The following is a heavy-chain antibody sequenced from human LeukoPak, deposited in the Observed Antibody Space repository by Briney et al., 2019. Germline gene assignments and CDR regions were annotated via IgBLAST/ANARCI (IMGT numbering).Heavy chain of an antibody. D-gene: IGHD6-19*01. CDR3: ARDYTTYSSGWLRNYYYYYGMDV. V-gene: IGHV1-18*01. J-gene: IGHJ6*02. Sequence: ASVKVSCKASGYTFTSYGISWMRQAPGQGLEWMGWISAYNGNTNYAQKLQGRVTITTDTSTSTAYMELRSLRSDDTAVYYCARDYTTYSSGWLRNYYYYYGMDVWGQGTTVTVSS. CDR1: GYTFTSYG. CDR2: ISAYNGNT.